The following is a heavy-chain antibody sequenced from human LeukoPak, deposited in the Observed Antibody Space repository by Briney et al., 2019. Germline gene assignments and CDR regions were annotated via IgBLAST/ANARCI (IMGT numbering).Heavy chain of an antibody. J-gene: IGHJ6*02. CDR1: GLTFSSHW. Sequence: GGSLRLSCAASGLTFSSHWMHWVRQAPGKGLVWVSRITNDGSSTTYADSVKGRFTISRDNAKNSLYLQMNSLRAEDTAVYYCAREVRGRTRGMDVWGQGTTVTVSS. CDR3: AREVRGRTRGMDV. V-gene: IGHV3-74*01. CDR2: ITNDGSST. D-gene: IGHD2-21*01.